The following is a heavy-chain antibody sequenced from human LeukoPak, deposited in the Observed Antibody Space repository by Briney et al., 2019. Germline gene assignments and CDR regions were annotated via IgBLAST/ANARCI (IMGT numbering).Heavy chain of an antibody. Sequence: GGSLRLSCEASGFTFSSYGMHWVRQAPGKGLEWVAVISYDGNNKYYADSVKGRLTISRDNSKNTLFLQMNSLRAEDTAVYYCARDRGSGYNYNAHFDYWGQGTLVTVSS. V-gene: IGHV3-30*03. CDR3: ARDRGSGYNYNAHFDY. CDR1: GFTFSSYG. CDR2: ISYDGNNK. J-gene: IGHJ4*02. D-gene: IGHD5-24*01.